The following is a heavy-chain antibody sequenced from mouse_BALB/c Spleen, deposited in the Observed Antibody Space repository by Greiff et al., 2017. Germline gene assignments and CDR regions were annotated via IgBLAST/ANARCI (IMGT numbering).Heavy chain of an antibody. Sequence: VKLQESGAELVRPGALVKLSCKASGFNIKDYYMHWVKQRPGQGLEWIGVINPGSGGTNYNEKFKGKATLTADKSSSTAYMQLSSLTSDDSAVYFCARDWDGGFDYWGQGTTLTVSS. D-gene: IGHD4-1*01. CDR3: ARDWDGGFDY. CDR2: INPGSGGT. CDR1: GFNIKDYY. J-gene: IGHJ2*01. V-gene: IGHV1-54*01.